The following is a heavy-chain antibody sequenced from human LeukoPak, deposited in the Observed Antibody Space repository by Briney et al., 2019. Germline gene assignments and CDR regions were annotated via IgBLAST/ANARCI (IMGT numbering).Heavy chain of an antibody. J-gene: IGHJ6*03. Sequence: SVKVSCKASGGTFSSYAISWVRQAPGQGLEWMGGIIPIFGTANYAQKFQGRVTITADESTSTAYMELSSLRSEDTAVYYCARVSGHELYYYYYMDVWGKGTTVTISS. D-gene: IGHD1-7*01. V-gene: IGHV1-69*13. CDR1: GGTFSSYA. CDR2: IIPIFGTA. CDR3: ARVSGHELYYYYYMDV.